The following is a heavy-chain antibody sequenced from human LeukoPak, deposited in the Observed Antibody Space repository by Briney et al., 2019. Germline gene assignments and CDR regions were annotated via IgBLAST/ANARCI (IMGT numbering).Heavy chain of an antibody. CDR3: ARHLRAYSSSWYFDY. J-gene: IGHJ4*02. D-gene: IGHD6-13*01. V-gene: IGHV5-10-1*01. Sequence: RGASLQISCKGSGSSFTSHWISWVRQLPGKGLEWVGRIAPSDSYTNYSPSFQGHVTISADKSINTAYLQWSSLKASDTAMYYCARHLRAYSSSWYFDYWGQGTLVTVSS. CDR2: IAPSDSYT. CDR1: GSSFTSHW.